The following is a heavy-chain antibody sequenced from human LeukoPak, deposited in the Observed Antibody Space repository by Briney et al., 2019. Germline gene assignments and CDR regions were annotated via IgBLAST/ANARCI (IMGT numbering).Heavy chain of an antibody. CDR2: ISGSGGST. D-gene: IGHD3-3*01. V-gene: IGHV3-23*01. J-gene: IGHJ4*02. CDR1: VFTFSSYV. Sequence: PGVSLTLSCAASVFTFSSYVMIWVPQAPGKGLEGVSLISGSGGSTCYADSVKGRFTISRDNTKNTLYLQMNNMKAEDTAVYYCAKVKSVSRITIFGVFPSVYWGQGTLVTVSS. CDR3: AKVKSVSRITIFGVFPSVY.